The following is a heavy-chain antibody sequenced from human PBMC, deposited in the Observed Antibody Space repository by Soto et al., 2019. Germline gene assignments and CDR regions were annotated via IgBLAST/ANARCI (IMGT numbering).Heavy chain of an antibody. CDR2: IYYSGST. D-gene: IGHD3-9*01. J-gene: IGHJ4*02. Sequence: SETRSLTWTVSGGSISSSIYYWVWIRQPPGKGLEWIGSIYYSGSTYYNPSLKSRVTISVDTSKNQFSLKLSSVTAADTAVYYCARLTYYDILTGSYYFDYWGQGTLVTVSS. CDR1: GGSISSSIYY. CDR3: ARLTYYDILTGSYYFDY. V-gene: IGHV4-39*01.